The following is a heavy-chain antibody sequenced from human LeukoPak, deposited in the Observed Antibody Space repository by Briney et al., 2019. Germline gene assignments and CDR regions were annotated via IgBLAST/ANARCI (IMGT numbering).Heavy chain of an antibody. J-gene: IGHJ4*02. V-gene: IGHV4-4*07. CDR3: ARSTGWSSDLFDY. Sequence: SETLSLTCTVSGGSISGYYWNWIRQPAGKGLEWIGRVYTSGTTNYSPSLKSRITMSADTSKNQFSLRLISVTAADTAVYYCARSTGWSSDLFDYWGQGTLVTVSS. D-gene: IGHD6-19*01. CDR2: VYTSGTT. CDR1: GGSISGYY.